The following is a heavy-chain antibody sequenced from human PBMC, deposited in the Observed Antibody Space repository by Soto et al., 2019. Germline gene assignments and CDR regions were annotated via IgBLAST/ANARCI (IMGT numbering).Heavy chain of an antibody. CDR2: INWNSGKI. J-gene: IGHJ4*02. Sequence: VQVVESGGCLVQPGRSLRLSCVVSGFTSEDYSMHWVRQAPGKGLEWVSGINWNSGKIGYADSVKGRFTISRDNAKYSLYLQMNSLRAEDTALYYCTKESSPAGLDYWGQGTLVTVSS. V-gene: IGHV3-9*02. CDR3: TKESSPAGLDY. CDR1: GFTSEDYS.